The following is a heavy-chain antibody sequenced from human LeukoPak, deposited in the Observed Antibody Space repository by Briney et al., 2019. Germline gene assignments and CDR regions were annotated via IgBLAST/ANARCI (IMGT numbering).Heavy chain of an antibody. D-gene: IGHD5-18*01. Sequence: PSETLSLTCAVYGGSFSGYYWSWIRQPPGKGLEWIGEINHSGSTNYNPSLKSRVTMSVDTSKNQFSLKLSSVTAADTAVYYCARGRQQFDPWGQGTLVTVSS. CDR1: GGSFSGYY. V-gene: IGHV4-34*01. CDR3: ARGRQQFDP. CDR2: INHSGST. J-gene: IGHJ5*02.